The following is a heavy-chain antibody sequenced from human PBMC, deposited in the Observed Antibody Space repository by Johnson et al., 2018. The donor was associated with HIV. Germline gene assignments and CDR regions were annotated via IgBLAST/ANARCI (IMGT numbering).Heavy chain of an antibody. J-gene: IGHJ3*02. CDR2: IYSGGNT. Sequence: VQLVESGGGLVQPGRSLRLSCAASGFTFDDYGMTWVRQVPGKGLEWVSVIYSGGNTYYADSVKGRFTISRDNFKNTLYLQMNSLRAEDTAVYYCARDFNSGSPDGAFDIWGQGTMVTVSS. CDR1: GFTFDDYG. CDR3: ARDFNSGSPDGAFDI. V-gene: IGHV3-66*01. D-gene: IGHD4-23*01.